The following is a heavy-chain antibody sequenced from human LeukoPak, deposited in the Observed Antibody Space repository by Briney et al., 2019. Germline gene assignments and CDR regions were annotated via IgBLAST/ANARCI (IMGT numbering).Heavy chain of an antibody. D-gene: IGHD3-10*01. Sequence: SQTLSLTCTVSGGSISSGGYYWSWIRQHPGKGLEWIGYIYYSGSTYYNPSLKSRVTISVDTSKNQFSLKLNSVTAADTAVYYCALTPITVVRGVMGDTFWFDPWGQGTLVTVSS. CDR3: ALTPITVVRGVMGDTFWFDP. J-gene: IGHJ5*02. CDR1: GGSISSGGYY. CDR2: IYYSGST. V-gene: IGHV4-31*03.